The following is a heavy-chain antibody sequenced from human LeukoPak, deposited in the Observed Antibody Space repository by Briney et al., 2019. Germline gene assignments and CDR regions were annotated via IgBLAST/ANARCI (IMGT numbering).Heavy chain of an antibody. CDR3: AREWSSDYYDSSGPRAFDI. CDR2: IIPIFGTA. CDR1: GGTFSSYA. J-gene: IGHJ3*02. D-gene: IGHD3-22*01. Sequence: ASVKVSCKASGGTFSSYAISWARQAPGQGLEWMGGIIPIFGTASYAQKFQGRVTITADESTSTAYMELSSLRSEDTAVYYCAREWSSDYYDSSGPRAFDIWGQGTMVTVSS. V-gene: IGHV1-69*13.